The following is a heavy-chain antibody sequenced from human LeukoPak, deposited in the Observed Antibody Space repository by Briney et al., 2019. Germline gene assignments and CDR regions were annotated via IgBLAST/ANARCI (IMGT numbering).Heavy chain of an antibody. D-gene: IGHD3-22*01. CDR1: GGTFSSYA. CDR3: ARARYYYDSSGYSPFDY. Sequence: GASVKVSCKASGGTFSSYAISWVRQAPGQGLEWMGIINPSGGSTSYAQKFQGRVTMTRDTSTSTVYMELSSLRSEDTAVYYCARARYYYDSSGYSPFDYWGQGTLVTVSS. V-gene: IGHV1-46*01. J-gene: IGHJ4*02. CDR2: INPSGGST.